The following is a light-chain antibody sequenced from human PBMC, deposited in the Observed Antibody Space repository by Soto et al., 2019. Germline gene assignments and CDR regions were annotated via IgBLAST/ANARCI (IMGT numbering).Light chain of an antibody. J-gene: IGLJ1*01. V-gene: IGLV2-8*01. CDR3: NSYVGSNNYV. CDR2: EVT. CDR1: ASDIGRYNY. Sequence: SVLTQPPSASGSPGQSVTISCIGTASDIGRYNYVSWYQHHPGKAPKLIIYEVTKRPSGVPDRFSGSKSGNTASLTVSGLQADDEADYYCNSYVGSNNYVFGTGTKVTVL.